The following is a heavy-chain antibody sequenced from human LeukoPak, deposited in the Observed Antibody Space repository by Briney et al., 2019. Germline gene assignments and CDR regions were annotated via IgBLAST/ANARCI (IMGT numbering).Heavy chain of an antibody. CDR3: AKDRSIVDYGAMDV. CDR2: ISGSGGST. Sequence: PGGSLRLSCAASGFTFSSYAMSWVRQAPGKGLEWVSAISGSGGSTYYADSVKGRFTISRDNSKNTLYLQMSSLRAEDTAVYYCAKDRSIVDYGAMDVWGKGTTVTVSS. CDR1: GFTFSSYA. V-gene: IGHV3-23*01. J-gene: IGHJ6*03. D-gene: IGHD4-17*01.